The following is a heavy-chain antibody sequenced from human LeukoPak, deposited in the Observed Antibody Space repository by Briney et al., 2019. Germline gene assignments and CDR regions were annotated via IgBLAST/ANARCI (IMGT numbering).Heavy chain of an antibody. J-gene: IGHJ5*02. CDR1: GFTFNNAW. CDR2: IKRKTDGGTT. Sequence: GGSLRLSCAASGFTFNNAWLSWVRQAPGKGLEWVGRIKRKTDGGTTDYAAPVKGRFTISRDDSKNTLYLQMNSLKTEDTAVYYCTTLPPFDPWGQGTLVTVSS. D-gene: IGHD5-18*01. V-gene: IGHV3-15*01. CDR3: TTLPPFDP.